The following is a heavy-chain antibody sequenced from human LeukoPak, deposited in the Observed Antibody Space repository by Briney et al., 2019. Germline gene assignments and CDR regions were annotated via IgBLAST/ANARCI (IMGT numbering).Heavy chain of an antibody. CDR2: INPNSGGT. Sequence: GASVKVSCTAFGYTFTASYLNWVRQAPGQGLEWMGWINPNSGGTNYAQKFQGRVTITRDTSIGTDYIELTRLGPDDAAVSYREMAYASAWKDYCGQGTLVTVSS. CDR1: GYTFTASY. J-gene: IGHJ4*02. CDR3: EMAYASAWKDY. V-gene: IGHV1-2*02. D-gene: IGHD6-19*01.